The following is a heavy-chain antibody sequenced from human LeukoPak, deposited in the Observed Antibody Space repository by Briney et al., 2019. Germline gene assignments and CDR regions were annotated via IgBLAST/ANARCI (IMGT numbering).Heavy chain of an antibody. CDR3: ARSSTSTIVGATTIDY. Sequence: ASVKVSCKASGGTFSSYAISWVRQAPGQGLEWMGRIIPILGIANYAQKFQGRVTITADKSTSTAYMELSSLRSEDTAVYYCARSSTSTIVGATTIDYWGQGTLVTVSS. CDR2: IIPILGIA. D-gene: IGHD1-26*01. J-gene: IGHJ4*02. CDR1: GGTFSSYA. V-gene: IGHV1-69*04.